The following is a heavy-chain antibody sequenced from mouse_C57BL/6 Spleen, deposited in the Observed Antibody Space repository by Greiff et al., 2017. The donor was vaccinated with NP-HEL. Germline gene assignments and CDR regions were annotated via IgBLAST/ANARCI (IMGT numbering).Heavy chain of an antibody. D-gene: IGHD1-1*01. Sequence: QVQLQQPGAELVKPGASVKLSCKASGYTFTSYWMQWVKQRPGQGLEWIGEIDPSDSYTNYNQKFKGTATLTVDTSSSTAYMQLSSLTSEDYAVYYCAKRNCYGNSRGYWGQGTTLTVSS. CDR3: AKRNCYGNSRGY. CDR2: IDPSDSYT. J-gene: IGHJ2*01. V-gene: IGHV1-50*01. CDR1: GYTFTSYW.